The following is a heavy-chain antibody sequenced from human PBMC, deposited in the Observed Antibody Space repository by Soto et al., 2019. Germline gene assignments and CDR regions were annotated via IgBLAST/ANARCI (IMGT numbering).Heavy chain of an antibody. J-gene: IGHJ5*02. CDR3: ARGNSNYVNWFDP. CDR1: GFTFSSYS. CDR2: ISSSSSYI. V-gene: IGHV3-21*01. D-gene: IGHD4-4*01. Sequence: PGGSLRLSCAASGFTFSSYSMNWVRQAPGKGLEWVSSISSSSSYIYYADSVKGRFTISRDNAKNSLYLQMNSLRAEDTAVYYCARGNSNYVNWFDPWGQGTLVTVSS.